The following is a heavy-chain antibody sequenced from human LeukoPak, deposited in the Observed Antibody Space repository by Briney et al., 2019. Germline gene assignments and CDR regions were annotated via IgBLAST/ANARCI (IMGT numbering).Heavy chain of an antibody. D-gene: IGHD4-17*01. Sequence: GGSLRLSCAASGFSFSSYRMNWVRQAPGKGLEWISHISESSDTIYYADSVKGRFTISRSNAEISLFLQMNSLRAEDTAVYYCAREPTRRNLLTYGSWDAYDIWGQGTMVTVSS. CDR1: GFSFSSYR. CDR2: ISESSDTI. CDR3: AREPTRRNLLTYGSWDAYDI. J-gene: IGHJ3*02. V-gene: IGHV3-48*04.